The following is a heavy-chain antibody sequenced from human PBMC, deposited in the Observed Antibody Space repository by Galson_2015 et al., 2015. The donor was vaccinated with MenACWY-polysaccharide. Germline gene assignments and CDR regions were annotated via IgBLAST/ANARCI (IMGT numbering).Heavy chain of an antibody. CDR3: ARERRRWLQYSPFDY. CDR1: GGTFSSYA. V-gene: IGHV1-69*04. J-gene: IGHJ4*02. D-gene: IGHD5-24*01. Sequence: SVKVSCKASGGTFSSYAISWVRQAPGQGLEWMGRIIPILGIANYAQKFQGRVTITADKSTSTAYMELSSLRSEDTAVYYCARERRRWLQYSPFDYWGQGTLVTVSS. CDR2: IIPILGIA.